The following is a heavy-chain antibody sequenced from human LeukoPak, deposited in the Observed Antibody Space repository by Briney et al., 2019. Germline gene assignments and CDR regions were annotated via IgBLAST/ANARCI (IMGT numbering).Heavy chain of an antibody. CDR3: ARVIASYYYYMDV. V-gene: IGHV4-61*02. D-gene: IGHD2-21*01. J-gene: IGHJ6*03. CDR2: IYTSGST. Sequence: SETLSLTCTVSAGSISSGSYYWSWIRQPAGKGLEWIGRIYTSGSTNYNPPLKRRVTISVDTSKNQFSLKLSSVTAADTAVYYCARVIASYYYYMDVWGKGTTVTVSS. CDR1: AGSISSGSYY.